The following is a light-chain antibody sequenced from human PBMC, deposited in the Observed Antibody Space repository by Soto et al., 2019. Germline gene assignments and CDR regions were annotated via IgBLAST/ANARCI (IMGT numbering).Light chain of an antibody. CDR2: HAS. J-gene: IGKJ2*01. CDR3: QQYGTSPYT. CDR1: HSVSSSY. Sequence: EIVLTQSPGTLSLSPGERATLSCRASHSVSSSYLAWYQQKPGLAPRLLIYHASTSATGIPDRFSGSGSGTEFTLTISRLEPEDFAVYYCQQYGTSPYTFGQGTKLEIK. V-gene: IGKV3-20*01.